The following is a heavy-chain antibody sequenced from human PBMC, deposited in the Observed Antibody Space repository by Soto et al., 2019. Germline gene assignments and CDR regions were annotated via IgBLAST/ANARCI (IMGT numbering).Heavy chain of an antibody. D-gene: IGHD6-19*01. Sequence: ASVKVSCKASGYIFASHAMHWVRQAPGQRLEWVGWINAGNGNTKYSEKFQGRVSITRDTSASTAYMELSSLRSEDTAVYYCARGAVVAGFSLTYYYYYYMDVWGEGTTVTVSS. J-gene: IGHJ6*03. CDR3: ARGAVVAGFSLTYYYYYYMDV. V-gene: IGHV1-3*01. CDR1: GYIFASHA. CDR2: INAGNGNT.